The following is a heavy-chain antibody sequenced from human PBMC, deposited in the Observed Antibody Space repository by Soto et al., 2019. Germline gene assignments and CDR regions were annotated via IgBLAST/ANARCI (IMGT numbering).Heavy chain of an antibody. CDR2: IYTSGST. J-gene: IGHJ6*02. CDR1: GGSISSYY. Sequence: SETLSLTCTVSGGSISSYYWSWIRQPAGKGLEWIGRIYTSGSTNYNPSLKSRVTMSVDTSKNQFSLKLSSVTAADTAVYYCARGMAGRFRSNPYYYYGMDVWGQGTTVTVSS. V-gene: IGHV4-4*07. D-gene: IGHD4-4*01. CDR3: ARGMAGRFRSNPYYYYGMDV.